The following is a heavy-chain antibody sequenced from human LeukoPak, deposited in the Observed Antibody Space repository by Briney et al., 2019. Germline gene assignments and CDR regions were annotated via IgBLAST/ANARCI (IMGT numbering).Heavy chain of an antibody. J-gene: IGHJ4*02. D-gene: IGHD4-17*01. CDR1: GYRFTNYW. CDR3: ARLENGDYSFLYFDY. V-gene: IGHV5-51*01. Sequence: GESLKISCKGSGYRFTNYWIGGVRQMPGKGLEWMGIIYPGDSATRYSPSFEGQVTISADKSISTAYLQWSSLKASDTAMYYCARLENGDYSFLYFDYWGQGTLVTVSS. CDR2: IYPGDSAT.